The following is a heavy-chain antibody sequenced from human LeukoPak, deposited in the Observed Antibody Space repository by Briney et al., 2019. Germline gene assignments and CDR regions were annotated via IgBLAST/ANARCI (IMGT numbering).Heavy chain of an antibody. D-gene: IGHD6-19*01. CDR1: GFLFSDHE. J-gene: IGHJ3*02. CDR3: ARRSSAWYALDI. CDR2: ISAGGSIS. Sequence: GGSLRLSCVASGFLFSDHEVNWVRQPPGRGLEWISYISAGGSISYYGDSVKGRFTISRDNAKSSVYLEMTNLRVEDTALYYCARRSSAWYALDIWGQGTMVSVSP. V-gene: IGHV3-48*03.